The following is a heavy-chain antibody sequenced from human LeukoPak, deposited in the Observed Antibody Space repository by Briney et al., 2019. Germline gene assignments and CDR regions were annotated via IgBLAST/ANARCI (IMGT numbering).Heavy chain of an antibody. CDR3: AGYYYDSSGYYFDY. CDR1: GFTVSSNY. CDR2: INHSGST. D-gene: IGHD3-22*01. V-gene: IGHV4-34*08. Sequence: GSLRLSCAASGFTVSSNYMSWVRQAPGKGLEWIGEINHSGSTNYNPSLKSRVTISVDTSKNQFSLKLSSVTAADTAVYYCAGYYYDSSGYYFDYWGQGTLVTVSS. J-gene: IGHJ4*02.